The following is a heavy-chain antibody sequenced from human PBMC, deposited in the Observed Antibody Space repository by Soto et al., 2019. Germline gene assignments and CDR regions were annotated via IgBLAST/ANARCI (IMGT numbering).Heavy chain of an antibody. V-gene: IGHV1-69*13. CDR2: IIPIFGTA. Sequence: SVKVSCKASGGTFSSYAISWVRQAPGQGLEWMGGIIPIFGTANYAQKFQGRVTITADESTSTAYMELSSLRSEDTAVYYCASRSRSDYYDSSGYYYYGMDVWGQGTTVTVSS. J-gene: IGHJ6*02. CDR1: GGTFSSYA. CDR3: ASRSRSDYYDSSGYYYYGMDV. D-gene: IGHD3-22*01.